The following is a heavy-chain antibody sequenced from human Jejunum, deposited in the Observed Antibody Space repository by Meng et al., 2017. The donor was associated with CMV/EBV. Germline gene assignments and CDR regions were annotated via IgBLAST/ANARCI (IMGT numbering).Heavy chain of an antibody. CDR2: ISAYNGNP. V-gene: IGHV1-18*01. D-gene: IGHD6-13*01. J-gene: IGHJ4*02. CDR1: GYIFTANG. Sequence: SGYIFTANGIGWVRQAPGHGLEWMGWISAYNGNPNYARNLQDRLTMTTETSTDTAYMELRNLRSDDTAVYYCARRIAAIGPLYYFDSWGQGTLVTVSS. CDR3: ARRIAAIGPLYYFDS.